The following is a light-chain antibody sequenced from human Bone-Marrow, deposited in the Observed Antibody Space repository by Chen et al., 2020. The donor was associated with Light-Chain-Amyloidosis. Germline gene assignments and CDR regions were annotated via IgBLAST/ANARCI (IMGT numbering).Light chain of an antibody. V-gene: IGLV3-25*03. J-gene: IGLJ2*01. Sequence: SYDLTQPPSVSVSPGQTARITCSGADLPRKYAYWYQQKPGKAPVLVIHRDAERPSGFSERFSGSSAGTTATLTISGVKAEDEADYHCQSADSSGTYEVIFGGGTKLTVL. CDR2: RDA. CDR3: QSADSSGTYEVI. CDR1: DLPRKY.